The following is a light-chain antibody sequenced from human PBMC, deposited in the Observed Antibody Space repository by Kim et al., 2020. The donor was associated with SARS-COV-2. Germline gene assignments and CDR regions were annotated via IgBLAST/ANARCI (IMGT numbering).Light chain of an antibody. Sequence: EIVMTQSPATLSVSPGERATLSCRASQSVSSNLAWYQQKPGQAPRLLIYGASTRATGIPARFSGSGSGTEFTLTISSLQSEDFAVYYCQQYNNWPPDLTFGQGTKLEI. CDR1: QSVSSN. CDR3: QQYNNWPPDLT. J-gene: IGKJ2*01. CDR2: GAS. V-gene: IGKV3-15*01.